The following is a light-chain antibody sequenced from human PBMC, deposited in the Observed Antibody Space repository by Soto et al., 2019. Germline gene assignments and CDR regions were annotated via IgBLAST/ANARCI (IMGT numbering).Light chain of an antibody. J-gene: IGLJ2*01. CDR2: GNS. CDR1: SSNIGAGYD. CDR3: QSYDSSLKV. V-gene: IGLV1-40*01. Sequence: QAVVTQPPSVSGAPGQRVTISCTGSSSNIGAGYDVHWYQQLPGTAPKLPIYGNSNRPSGVPDRFSGSKSGTSASLAITGLQAEDEADYYCQSYDSSLKVFGGGTKVTVL.